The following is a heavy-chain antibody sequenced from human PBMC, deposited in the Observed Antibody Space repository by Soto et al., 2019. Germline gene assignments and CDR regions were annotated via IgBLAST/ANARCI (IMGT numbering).Heavy chain of an antibody. J-gene: IGHJ6*02. CDR1: GGTFSSYA. CDR3: AREKRTMVRVEYYGMDV. Sequence: SVTVSCKASGGTFSSYAISWVRQAPGQGLEWMGGIIPIFGTANYAQKFQGRVTITADESTSTAYMELSSLRSEDTAVYYCAREKRTMVRVEYYGMDVWGQGTTVTVS. D-gene: IGHD3-10*01. CDR2: IIPIFGTA. V-gene: IGHV1-69*13.